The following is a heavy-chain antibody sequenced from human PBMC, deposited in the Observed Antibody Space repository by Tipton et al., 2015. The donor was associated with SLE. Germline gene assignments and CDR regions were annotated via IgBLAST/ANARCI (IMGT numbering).Heavy chain of an antibody. CDR1: GGSFSGYY. D-gene: IGHD4-17*01. V-gene: IGHV4-34*01. Sequence: TLSLTCAVYGGSFSGYYWSWIRQPPGKGLEWIGEINHSGSTNYNPSLKSRVTISVDTSKNQFSLKLSSVTAADTAVYYCARAAVGYGDTRIDYWGQGTLVTVSS. CDR3: ARAAVGYGDTRIDY. J-gene: IGHJ4*02. CDR2: INHSGST.